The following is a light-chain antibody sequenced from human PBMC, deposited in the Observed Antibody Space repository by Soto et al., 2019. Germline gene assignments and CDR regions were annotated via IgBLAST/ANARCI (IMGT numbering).Light chain of an antibody. J-gene: IGKJ3*01. Sequence: IQMTQSPSSLSASVGDTVTITCRASQGISDYLAWYQQNPGKVPKLLIYRASTLHSGAPSRFSGSGSGTGFTLTISSLQPEDVGTYYCQRYNNAPVTFGPGTKVDLK. CDR3: QRYNNAPVT. CDR2: RAS. CDR1: QGISDY. V-gene: IGKV1-27*01.